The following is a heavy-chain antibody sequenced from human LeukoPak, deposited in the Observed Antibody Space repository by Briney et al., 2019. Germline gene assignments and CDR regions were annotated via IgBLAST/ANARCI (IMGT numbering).Heavy chain of an antibody. CDR3: ARRCYDSSCFDY. V-gene: IGHV3-23*01. CDR1: GFTFISYW. D-gene: IGHD3-22*01. CDR2: CSSNRRSA. Sequence: GGSLRLSCAASGFTFISYWMHWVRQAPGKGLDDSSSCSSNRRSAYSAGSVKGRLTIPRDNPQNALYLEMNSLSAEDMAVYYCARRCYDSSCFDYWGQGTLVTVSS. J-gene: IGHJ4*02.